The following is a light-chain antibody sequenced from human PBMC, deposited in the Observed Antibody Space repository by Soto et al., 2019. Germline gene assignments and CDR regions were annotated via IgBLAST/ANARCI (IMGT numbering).Light chain of an antibody. J-gene: IGLJ3*02. CDR3: NSYAGSNNWV. V-gene: IGLV2-8*01. CDR1: SSDVGDYND. Sequence: QSALSQPASVSGSPGQSITISCTGTSSDVGDYNDVSWYQQHPGKAPKLMIYEVSKRPSGVPDRFSGSKSGNTASLTVSGLQAEDEADYYCNSYAGSNNWVFGGGTKLTVL. CDR2: EVS.